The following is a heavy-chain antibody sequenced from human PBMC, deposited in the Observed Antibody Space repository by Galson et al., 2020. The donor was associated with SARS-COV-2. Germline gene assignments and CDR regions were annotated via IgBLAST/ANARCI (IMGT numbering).Heavy chain of an antibody. Sequence: SQTLSLTCAVYGGSFSGYYWSWNRQPPGKGLEWIGEINHSGSTNYNTSLKSRVTIPVDTSTNQSSLKLSSVTAAATAVYYCARGPCIAAAGTYYYYYGMDVWGQGTTVTVSS. CDR2: INHSGST. CDR3: ARGPCIAAAGTYYYYYGMDV. D-gene: IGHD6-13*01. V-gene: IGHV4-34*01. CDR1: GGSFSGYY. J-gene: IGHJ6*02.